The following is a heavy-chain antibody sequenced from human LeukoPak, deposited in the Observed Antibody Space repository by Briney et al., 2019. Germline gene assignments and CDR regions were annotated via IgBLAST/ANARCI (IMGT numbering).Heavy chain of an antibody. CDR2: IRSKIDGGAT. V-gene: IGHV3-15*01. CDR1: GFTFSTYA. CDR3: YTSITDY. D-gene: IGHD2-21*01. J-gene: IGHJ4*02. Sequence: GGSLRLSCAASGFTFSTYAMSWVRQAPGKGLEWVGRIRSKIDGGATDYAAPVKGRFTISRDDSKNTLYLQINSLKIEDTAMYYCYTSITDYWGQGTLVTVSS.